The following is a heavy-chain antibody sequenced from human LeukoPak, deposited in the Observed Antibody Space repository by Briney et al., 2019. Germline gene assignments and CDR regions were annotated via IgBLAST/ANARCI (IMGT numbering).Heavy chain of an antibody. CDR1: GYTFTGYY. CDR2: INPNSGGT. CDR3: ARDLSSSWYDGLYYFDY. J-gene: IGHJ4*02. Sequence: AASVKVSCKASGYTFTGYYMHWVRQAPGQGLEWMGWINPNSGGTNYAQKFQGRVTMTRDTSISTAYMELSRLRSDDTAVYYCARDLSSSWYDGLYYFDYWGQGTLVTVSS. V-gene: IGHV1-2*02. D-gene: IGHD6-13*01.